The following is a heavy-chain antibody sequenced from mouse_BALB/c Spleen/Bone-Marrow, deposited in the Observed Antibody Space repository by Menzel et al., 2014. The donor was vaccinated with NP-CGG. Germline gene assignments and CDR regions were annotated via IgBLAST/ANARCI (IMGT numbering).Heavy chain of an antibody. J-gene: IGHJ2*01. V-gene: IGHV5-6*02. CDR1: GFTFSAYG. Sequence: DVMLVESGGDLVKPGGSLKLSCAASGFTFSAYGMSWVRQTPDKRLEWVATISSGGSYTYYPDSVKGRFTISRDNAKNTLYLKMSSLKSEDTAMYYCARQGGYFDYWGQGTTLTVSS. CDR2: ISSGGSYT. CDR3: ARQGGYFDY.